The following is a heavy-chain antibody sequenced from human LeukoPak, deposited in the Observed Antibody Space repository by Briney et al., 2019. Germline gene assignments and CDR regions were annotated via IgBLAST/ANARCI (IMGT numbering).Heavy chain of an antibody. Sequence: GRSLRPSHAPSAFTFSSCAMTSVRQTPGKGPECVSAISGSGGSTYFADSVKGRFTISRDNSKNTLYLQMNSLRAEDTAVYYCAKSYGYYYCCGMDVWGQGTTVTVSS. D-gene: IGHD5-18*01. CDR3: AKSYGYYYCCGMDV. J-gene: IGHJ6*02. V-gene: IGHV3-23*01. CDR1: AFTFSSCA. CDR2: ISGSGGST.